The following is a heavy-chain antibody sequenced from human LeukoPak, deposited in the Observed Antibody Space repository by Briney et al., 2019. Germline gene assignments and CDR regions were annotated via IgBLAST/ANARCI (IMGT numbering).Heavy chain of an antibody. CDR3: ARDRVDSSGWSQVY. CDR1: GFTFSSYW. J-gene: IGHJ4*02. V-gene: IGHV3-7*03. Sequence: GGSLRLSCAASGFTFSSYWMSWVPQAPGKGLERVANIKQDGSEKYYVDHEKRRLTISRDNAKNSLSLQMNSLRAEDTAVYYCARDRVDSSGWSQVYWGQGTLVTVSS. CDR2: IKQDGSEK. D-gene: IGHD6-19*01.